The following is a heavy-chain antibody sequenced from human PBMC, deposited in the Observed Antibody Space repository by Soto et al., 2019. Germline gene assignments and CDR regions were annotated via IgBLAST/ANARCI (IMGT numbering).Heavy chain of an antibody. CDR2: ISPNNGNT. CDR1: GYTFNTYF. CDR3: ARDTGNSFDY. Sequence: HVQLVQSGGELKKPGASVKVSCNTSGYTFNTYFITWVRQAPGQGREWMGWISPNNGNTNYAEKFQCRVTMTADTITKTACMEPGDLRIDDTAVYYCARDTGNSFDYWGQGTPVTVSS. J-gene: IGHJ4*02. V-gene: IGHV1-18*01.